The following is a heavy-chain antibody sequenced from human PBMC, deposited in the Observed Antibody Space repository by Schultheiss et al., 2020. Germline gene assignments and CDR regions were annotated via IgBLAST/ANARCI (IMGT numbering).Heavy chain of an antibody. Sequence: GGSLRLSCAASGFTFSSYWMNWVRQAPGKGLEWVSGISWNSGSIGYADSVKGRFTISRDNAKNSLYLQMNSLRAEDTALYYCAKDMGATPTGFDYWGQGTLVTVSS. CDR1: GFTFSSYW. V-gene: IGHV3-9*01. J-gene: IGHJ4*02. D-gene: IGHD1-26*01. CDR2: ISWNSGSI. CDR3: AKDMGATPTGFDY.